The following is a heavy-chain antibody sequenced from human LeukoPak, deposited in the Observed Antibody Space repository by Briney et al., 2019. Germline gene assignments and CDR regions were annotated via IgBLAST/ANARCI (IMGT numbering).Heavy chain of an antibody. J-gene: IGHJ1*01. V-gene: IGHV3-21*01. CDR1: GFTFSSYS. CDR2: ISSSSSYI. D-gene: IGHD3-9*01. CDR3: ASTLLYYDILTGYSEYFQH. Sequence: PGGSLRLSCAASGFTFSSYSMNWVRQAPGKGLEWVPSISSSSSYIYYADSVKGRFTISRDNAKNSLYLQMNSLRAEDTAVYYCASTLLYYDILTGYSEYFQHWARAPWSPSPQ.